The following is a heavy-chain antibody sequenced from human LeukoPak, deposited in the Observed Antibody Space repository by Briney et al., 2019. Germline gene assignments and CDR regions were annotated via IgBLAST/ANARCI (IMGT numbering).Heavy chain of an antibody. CDR1: GGTFSSYA. J-gene: IGHJ4*02. V-gene: IGHV1-69*01. CDR3: ARAPYYYGSSGYYGYYFDY. CDR2: IIPIFGTA. D-gene: IGHD3-22*01. Sequence: GSSVKVSCKASGGTFSSYAISWVRQAPGQGLEWMGGIIPIFGTANYAQKFQGRVTITADESTSTAYMELSSLRSEDTAVYYCARAPYYYGSSGYYGYYFDYWGQGTLVTVSS.